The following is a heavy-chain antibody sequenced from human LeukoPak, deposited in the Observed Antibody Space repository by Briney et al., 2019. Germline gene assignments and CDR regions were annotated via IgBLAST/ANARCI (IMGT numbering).Heavy chain of an antibody. CDR3: TRGSLVPAAPYLY. CDR1: GYPFSDHY. D-gene: IGHD2-2*01. V-gene: IGHV3-72*01. J-gene: IGHJ4*02. Sequence: GGSLRLSCAVSGYPFSDHYIDWVRQAPGKGLEWVGQTRNKANNYATEYAASIKGRFIISRDDSRNSVYLQMNSLKTEDTAVYYCTRGSLVPAAPYLYWGQGTLVTISS. CDR2: TRNKANNYAT.